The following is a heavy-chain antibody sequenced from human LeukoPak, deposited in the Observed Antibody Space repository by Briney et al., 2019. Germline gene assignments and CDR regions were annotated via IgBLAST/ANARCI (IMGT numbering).Heavy chain of an antibody. Sequence: PGGSLRLSCAASGFTFSSYWMHWVRQAPGKGLVWVSRINSDGSSTSYADSVKGRFTISRDNAKNTLYLQMNSLRAEDTAVYYSARVGGYCSSTSCYRYFDYWGQGTLVTVSS. CDR2: INSDGSST. J-gene: IGHJ4*02. CDR3: ARVGGYCSSTSCYRYFDY. V-gene: IGHV3-74*01. CDR1: GFTFSSYW. D-gene: IGHD2-2*02.